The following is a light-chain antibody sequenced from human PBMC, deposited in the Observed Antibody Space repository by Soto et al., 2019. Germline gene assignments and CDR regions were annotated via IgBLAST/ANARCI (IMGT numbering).Light chain of an antibody. Sequence: EIVLTQSPGSLSLSPGERATLSCRASQSVSSSYLAWYQQKPGQAPRLLIYGASTRATGIPDRFSGDGSVTHFTLTISRLEAEDFVMYYCQQYGSSPNTFGQGTRLEIK. V-gene: IGKV3-20*01. J-gene: IGKJ5*01. CDR3: QQYGSSPNT. CDR2: GAS. CDR1: QSVSSSY.